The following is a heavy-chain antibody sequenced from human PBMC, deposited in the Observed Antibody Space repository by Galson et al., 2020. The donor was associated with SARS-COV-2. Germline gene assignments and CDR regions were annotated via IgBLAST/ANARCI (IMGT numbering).Heavy chain of an antibody. CDR2: IYDSGTT. D-gene: IGHD5-18*01. V-gene: IGHV4-31*03. CDR1: GGSISSGGYY. J-gene: IGHJ4*01. CDR3: ARLTEIQLWLRQCYFDS. Sequence: ASETLSLTCTVSGGSISSGGYYWSWIRQHPGKGLEWIGHIYDSGTTYHNPSLKSRITISIDTSKNQFSLKLSSVTAADTAVYYCARLTEIQLWLRQCYFDSWGHGTLVTVSS.